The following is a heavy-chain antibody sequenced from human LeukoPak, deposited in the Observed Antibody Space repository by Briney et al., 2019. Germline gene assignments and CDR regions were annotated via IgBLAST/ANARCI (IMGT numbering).Heavy chain of an antibody. CDR1: GFTFSSYW. CDR2: INSDGSST. D-gene: IGHD1-26*01. V-gene: IGHV3-74*01. J-gene: IGHJ1*01. CDR3: ARGEGIVGATAYFQH. Sequence: PGGSLRLSCAASGFTFSSYWMHWVRQAPGKGQVWVSRINSDGSSTSYADSVKGRFTISRDNAKNTLYLQMNSLRAEDTAVYYCARGEGIVGATAYFQHWGQGTLVTVSS.